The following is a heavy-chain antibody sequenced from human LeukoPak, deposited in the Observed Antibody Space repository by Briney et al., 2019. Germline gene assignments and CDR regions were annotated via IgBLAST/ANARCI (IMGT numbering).Heavy chain of an antibody. CDR1: GFTFSSYV. Sequence: GGSLRLSCAASGFTFSSYVMSWVRQAPGKGLEWVSAIGGSGGSTYYAESVEGRFTISRDNSENTLYLQMNSLRAEDTAVYYCAKSRPQNFYGSGGPISYYYYGMDVWGQGTTVTVSS. J-gene: IGHJ6*02. D-gene: IGHD3-10*01. CDR3: AKSRPQNFYGSGGPISYYYYGMDV. CDR2: IGGSGGST. V-gene: IGHV3-23*01.